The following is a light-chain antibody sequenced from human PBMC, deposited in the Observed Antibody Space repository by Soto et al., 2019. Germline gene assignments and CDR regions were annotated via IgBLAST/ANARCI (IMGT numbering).Light chain of an antibody. V-gene: IGKV3-11*01. CDR3: QQRSNWPLT. CDR1: QSVSIY. Sequence: EIVLTQSPATLSLSPGERATLSYRASQSVSIYLAWYQQKPGQAPRLLIYDASNRASDIPARFSGSGSETDFTLTISSLEPEDFAIYYCQQRSNWPLTFGGGTKVDIK. CDR2: DAS. J-gene: IGKJ4*01.